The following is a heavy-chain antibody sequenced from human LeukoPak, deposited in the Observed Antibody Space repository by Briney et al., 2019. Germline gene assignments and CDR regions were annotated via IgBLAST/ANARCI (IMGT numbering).Heavy chain of an antibody. CDR3: ARGSTYYDSSGQVPFDY. CDR1: GFTFSSYS. Sequence: PGGSLRLSCAASGFTFSSYSMNWVRQAPGKGLEWGSYIIGSSSNIYYADSVKGRLTISRDNGKNTLYLQMNSLRAEDTAVYYCARGSTYYDSSGQVPFDYWGQGTLVTVSS. CDR2: IIGSSSNI. D-gene: IGHD3-22*01. V-gene: IGHV3-48*01. J-gene: IGHJ4*02.